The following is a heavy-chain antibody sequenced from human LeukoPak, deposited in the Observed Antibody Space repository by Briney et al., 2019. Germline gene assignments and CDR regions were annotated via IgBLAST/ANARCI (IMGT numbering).Heavy chain of an antibody. V-gene: IGHV1-46*01. CDR3: VRSNWNYYDSFDF. Sequence: ASEKVSCKASGYTFTSYYMQWVRQAPGQGLEWMGIINPSVGSTTYAQKFEGRITVTRDMSTSTVYMELSSLRSEDTAVYYCVRSNWNYYDSFDFWGQGTLVTVSS. D-gene: IGHD3-22*01. J-gene: IGHJ4*02. CDR1: GYTFTSYY. CDR2: INPSVGST.